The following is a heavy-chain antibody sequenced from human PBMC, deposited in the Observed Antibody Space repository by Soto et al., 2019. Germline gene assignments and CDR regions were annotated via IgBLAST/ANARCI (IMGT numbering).Heavy chain of an antibody. Sequence: SETLSPTRTVSGGPISSYYRGWVRPPPGKGLQWIGYIYYSGSTKYNPSLKSRVTISVDTSKNQFSLKLSSVTAADTAVYYCARDLPDCSGGSCYHAFDIWGQGTMVTVTS. CDR2: IYYSGST. J-gene: IGHJ3*02. CDR1: GGPISSYY. D-gene: IGHD2-15*01. CDR3: ARDLPDCSGGSCYHAFDI. V-gene: IGHV4-59*01.